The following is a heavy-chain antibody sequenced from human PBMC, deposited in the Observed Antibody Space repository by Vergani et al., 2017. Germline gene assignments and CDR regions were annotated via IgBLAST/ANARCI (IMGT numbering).Heavy chain of an antibody. J-gene: IGHJ3*02. D-gene: IGHD3-22*01. V-gene: IGHV3-72*01. Sequence: EVQLVASGGGLVQPGGSLRLSCAGSGFTFIDHYMDWVRQAPGKGLEWVGRTRNKANSYTTEYAASVKGRFTISRDDSENSLYLQMNSLKTEDTAVYYCARDAYYDSSGYFSLFAFDIWGQGTMVTVSS. CDR3: ARDAYYDSSGYFSLFAFDI. CDR2: TRNKANSYTT. CDR1: GFTFIDHY.